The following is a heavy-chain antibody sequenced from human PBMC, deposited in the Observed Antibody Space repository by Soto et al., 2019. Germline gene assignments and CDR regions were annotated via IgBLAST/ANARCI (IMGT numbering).Heavy chain of an antibody. CDR1: GYTLTELS. CDR3: ATGPGAAMVPKDYYYYGMDV. V-gene: IGHV1-24*01. J-gene: IGHJ6*02. D-gene: IGHD5-18*01. CDR2: FDPEDGET. Sequence: ASVKVSCKVSGYTLTELSMHWVRQAPGKGLEWMGGFDPEDGETIYAQKFQGRVTMTEDTSTDTAYMELSSLRSEDTAVYYCATGPGAAMVPKDYYYYGMDVWGQGTTVTVSS.